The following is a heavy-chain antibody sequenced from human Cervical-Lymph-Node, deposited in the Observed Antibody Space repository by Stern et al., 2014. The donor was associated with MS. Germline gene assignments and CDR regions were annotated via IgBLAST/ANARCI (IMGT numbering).Heavy chain of an antibody. V-gene: IGHV3-7*03. CDR3: ANGGTTWN. CDR2: TNQAGSEK. Sequence: EVQLVESGGGEVQSGGSLRLSCVASDLAFSTYWMNWVRQAPGKGLQGVANTNQAGSEKYYVDSVKGRFTISRDNAKKSLYLQMNNLRSEDTAVYYCANGGTTWNWGQGTLVTVSS. CDR1: DLAFSTYW. D-gene: IGHD1-1*01. J-gene: IGHJ4*02.